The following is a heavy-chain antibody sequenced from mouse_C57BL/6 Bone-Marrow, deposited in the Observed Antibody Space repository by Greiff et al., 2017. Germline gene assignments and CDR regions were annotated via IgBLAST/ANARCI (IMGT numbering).Heavy chain of an antibody. J-gene: IGHJ4*01. CDR2: ISYDGSN. D-gene: IGHD1-1*01. V-gene: IGHV3-6*01. Sequence: EVKLMESGPGLVKPSQSLSLTCSVTGYSITSGYYWNWIRQFPGNKLEWMGYISYDGSNNYNPSLKNRISITRDTSKNQFFLKLNSVTTEDTATYYCARMATVRGDYRGQETPDTASS. CDR1: GYSITSGYY. CDR3: ARMATVRGDY.